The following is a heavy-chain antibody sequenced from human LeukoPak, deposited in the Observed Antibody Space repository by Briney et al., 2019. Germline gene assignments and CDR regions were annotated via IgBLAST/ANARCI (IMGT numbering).Heavy chain of an antibody. Sequence: GGSLRLSCAASGFTSSSYGMNWVRQAPGKGLEWVSYISTSSNRIDYADSVKGRFTMSRDNAKNLLYLQMNSLRDEDTAMYYCARVSAPGTSGWYFGYWGQGTLVTVSS. J-gene: IGHJ4*02. CDR2: ISTSSNRI. D-gene: IGHD6-19*01. CDR3: ARVSAPGTSGWYFGY. V-gene: IGHV3-48*02. CDR1: GFTSSSYG.